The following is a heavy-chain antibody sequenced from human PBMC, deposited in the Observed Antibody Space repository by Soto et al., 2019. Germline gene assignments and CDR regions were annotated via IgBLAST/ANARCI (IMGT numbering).Heavy chain of an antibody. V-gene: IGHV4-61*03. Sequence: SETLSLTCAVSGGSVSSANYYWSWIRQPPGKGLEWIGYIYYSGSTNYNPSLTSRVTISRDTSKNHFSLKLSSVTAADTAVYYCARDNSSYPPGFDYWGQGTLVTVSS. CDR3: ARDNSSYPPGFDY. D-gene: IGHD6-6*01. CDR1: GGSVSSANYY. CDR2: IYYSGST. J-gene: IGHJ4*02.